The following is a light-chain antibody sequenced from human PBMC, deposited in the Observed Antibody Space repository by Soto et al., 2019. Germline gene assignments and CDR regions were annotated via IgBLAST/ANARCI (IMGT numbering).Light chain of an antibody. Sequence: DKLMSQSPATLSVYPGERVTLSCRASQNIHNHMSWFLQKPGQTPRLLIYDAIIRSPDVPARFSGSWSGTAFTLTISGLQSDDFAVYYCQQYYNWPPYTVGQGTKLQIE. CDR3: QQYYNWPPYT. J-gene: IGKJ2*01. CDR2: DAI. CDR1: QNIHNH. V-gene: IGKV3-15*01.